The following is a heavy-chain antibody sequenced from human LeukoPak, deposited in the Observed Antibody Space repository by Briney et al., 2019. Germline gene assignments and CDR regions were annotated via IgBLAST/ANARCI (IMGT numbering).Heavy chain of an antibody. J-gene: IGHJ5*02. D-gene: IGHD3-10*01. CDR1: GFTFSSYS. V-gene: IGHV3-48*02. CDR3: ARDKERGWFGEFPNWFAP. Sequence: GGSLRLSCAASGFTFSSYSMNWVRQAPGKGLEWVSYISSSNSTIYYAASEKGRFTITRDHDKNLLYLQMNSLRDDDTAVYYCARDKERGWFGEFPNWFAPWGEGNL. CDR2: ISSSNSTI.